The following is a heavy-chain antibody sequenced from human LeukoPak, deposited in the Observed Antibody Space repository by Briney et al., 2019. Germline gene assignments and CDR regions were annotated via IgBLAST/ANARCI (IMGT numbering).Heavy chain of an antibody. CDR1: GGSVSSGSYY. D-gene: IGHD1-26*01. V-gene: IGHV4-61*01. CDR2: IYYSGST. CDR3: AREPRVGAPYSQGASQNNWFDP. J-gene: IGHJ5*02. Sequence: SETLSLTCTVSGGSVSSGSYYWSWIRQPPGKGLEWIGYIYYSGSTNYNPSLKSRVTISVDTSKNQFSLKLSSVTAADTAVYYCAREPRVGAPYSQGASQNNWFDPWGQGTLVTVSS.